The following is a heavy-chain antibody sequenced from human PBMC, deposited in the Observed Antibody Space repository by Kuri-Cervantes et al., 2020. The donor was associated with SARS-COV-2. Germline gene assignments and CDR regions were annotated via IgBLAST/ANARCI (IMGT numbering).Heavy chain of an antibody. CDR2: INPNSGGT. CDR3: ARVRGYDTLADYDSFDY. V-gene: IGHV1-2*04. Sequence: ASVKVSCKASGYTFTGYYMHWVRQAPGQGLEWMGWINPNSGGTNYAQKFQGWVTMTRDTSISTAYMELSRLRSDDTAVYYCARVRGYDTLADYDSFDYWGQGTLVTVSS. J-gene: IGHJ4*02. CDR1: GYTFTGYY. D-gene: IGHD3-9*01.